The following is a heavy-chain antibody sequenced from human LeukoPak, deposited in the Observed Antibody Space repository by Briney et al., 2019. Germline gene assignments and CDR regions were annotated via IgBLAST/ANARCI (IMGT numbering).Heavy chain of an antibody. CDR2: ISHNQRST. Sequence: GGSLRLSCAASGFTLNYYAMSWVREAPGKGLELVSGISHNQRSTYYTDSVKGRFTISRDNTKNPAYLPMNNLRPDDAAVYFCARHDSFIPYWGQGTLVTVSS. CDR3: ARHDSFIPY. V-gene: IGHV3-23*01. J-gene: IGHJ4*02. CDR1: GFTLNYYA. D-gene: IGHD5-18*01.